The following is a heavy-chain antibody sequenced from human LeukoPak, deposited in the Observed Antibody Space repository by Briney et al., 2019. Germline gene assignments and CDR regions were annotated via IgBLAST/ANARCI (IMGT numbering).Heavy chain of an antibody. V-gene: IGHV3-23*01. Sequence: GGSLRLSCAASGFTFSSFAMSWVRQAPGKGLEWVSAISTSVGSTYYADSVKGRFTISRDNSKNTLYLQVNSLRAEDTAVYYCAKGGKWDVTPFDYWGQGTLVTVSS. J-gene: IGHJ4*02. CDR1: GFTFSSFA. CDR2: ISTSVGST. D-gene: IGHD1-26*01. CDR3: AKGGKWDVTPFDY.